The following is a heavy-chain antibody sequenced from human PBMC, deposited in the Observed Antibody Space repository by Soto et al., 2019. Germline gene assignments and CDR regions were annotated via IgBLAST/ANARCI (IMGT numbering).Heavy chain of an antibody. CDR2: IYYSGST. D-gene: IGHD3-3*01. CDR3: ARWAPIFLECLPDSWDKYYMDV. J-gene: IGHJ6*03. Sequence: SETLSLTCTGSGGSISSYYWSWIRQPPGKGLKWIGYIYYSGSTNYNPSLKSRVTISVDTSKNQFSLKLSSVTAADTAVYYCARWAPIFLECLPDSWDKYYMDVWGKGTTVTVSS. CDR1: GGSISSYY. V-gene: IGHV4-59*01.